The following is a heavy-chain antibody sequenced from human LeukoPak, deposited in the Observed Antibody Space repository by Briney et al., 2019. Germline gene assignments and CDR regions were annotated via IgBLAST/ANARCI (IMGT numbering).Heavy chain of an antibody. CDR2: FYNSGGT. Sequence: SETLSLTCTVSGGSITTYYWSWIRQSPGKGLEWIGYFYNSGGTYYNPSLKSRVTISRDASKNQFSLKVSSVTAADTAVYYCARGTGRIDYWGQGIRVAVSS. D-gene: IGHD1-1*01. CDR1: GGSITTYY. CDR3: ARGTGRIDY. V-gene: IGHV4-59*01. J-gene: IGHJ4*02.